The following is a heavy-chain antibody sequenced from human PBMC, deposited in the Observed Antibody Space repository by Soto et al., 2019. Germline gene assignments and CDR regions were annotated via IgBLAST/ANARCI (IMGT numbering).Heavy chain of an antibody. Sequence: QVQLQESGPGLVKPSETLSLTCTVSGGSISGYYWSWIRQPPGKGLEWIGYMYNTGSTVYNPSFKSRLTPSVDTSKNQFSLKLNSVTASDTAVYYCARDLWGYCGTDCYPLDVWGQGTTVTVSS. CDR3: ARDLWGYCGTDCYPLDV. CDR2: MYNTGST. V-gene: IGHV4-59*01. J-gene: IGHJ6*02. CDR1: GGSISGYY. D-gene: IGHD2-21*02.